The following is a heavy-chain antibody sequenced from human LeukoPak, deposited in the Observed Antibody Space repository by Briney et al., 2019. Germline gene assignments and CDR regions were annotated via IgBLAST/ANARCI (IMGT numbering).Heavy chain of an antibody. D-gene: IGHD6-6*01. CDR3: ARDWGVGGRPGYMDV. V-gene: IGHV4-59*01. CDR2: IYYSGNT. J-gene: IGHJ6*03. CDR1: GGSISNKY. Sequence: SSETLSLTCTVSGGSISNKYWSWIRQPPGKGLEWIEYIYYSGNTNYNPSLKSRVTILVDTSKNQVSLKLSSVTAADTAVYFCARDWGVGGRPGYMDVWGKGTTVTVSS.